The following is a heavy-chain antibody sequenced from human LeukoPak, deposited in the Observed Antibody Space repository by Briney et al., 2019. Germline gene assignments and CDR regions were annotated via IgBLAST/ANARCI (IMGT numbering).Heavy chain of an antibody. V-gene: IGHV4-39*01. CDR1: GGSLSSRPYY. CDR2: ISYSGSI. Sequence: SETLSLTCTVSGGSLSSRPYYWGWVRQPPGKGLEWIGSISYSGSIHYNPSLKIRVTISVDTSKNHFSLRLSSVTAADTAVYYCATLENGDYYFDYWGQGTLVTVSS. J-gene: IGHJ4*02. CDR3: ATLENGDYYFDY. D-gene: IGHD7-27*01.